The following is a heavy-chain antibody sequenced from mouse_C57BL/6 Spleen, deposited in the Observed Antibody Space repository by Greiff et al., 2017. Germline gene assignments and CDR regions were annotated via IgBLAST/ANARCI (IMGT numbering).Heavy chain of an antibody. CDR1: GYTFTSYW. CDR2: IYPSDSET. Sequence: VQLQQPGAELVRPGSSVKLSCKASGYTFTSYWMDWVKQRPGQGLEWIGNIYPSDSETHYNQKFKDKATLTVDKSSSTAYMQLSSLTSEDSAVYYCASYYGSRSYFDYWGQGTTLTVSS. J-gene: IGHJ2*01. V-gene: IGHV1-61*01. CDR3: ASYYGSRSYFDY. D-gene: IGHD1-1*01.